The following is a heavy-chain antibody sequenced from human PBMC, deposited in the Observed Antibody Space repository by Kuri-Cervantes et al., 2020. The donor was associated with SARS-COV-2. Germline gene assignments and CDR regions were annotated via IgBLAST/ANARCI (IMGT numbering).Heavy chain of an antibody. J-gene: IGHJ4*02. Sequence: GSLRLSCAVYGGSFSGYYWSWIRQPPGKGLEWIGAIHHSGSPNYNPSLKSRVTISVDTSKNQFSLKLSSVTAADTAVYYCARLGWGSRRYYFDYWGQGTLVTVSS. CDR2: IHHSGSP. CDR3: ARLGWGSRRYYFDY. CDR1: GGSFSGYY. D-gene: IGHD7-27*01. V-gene: IGHV4-34*01.